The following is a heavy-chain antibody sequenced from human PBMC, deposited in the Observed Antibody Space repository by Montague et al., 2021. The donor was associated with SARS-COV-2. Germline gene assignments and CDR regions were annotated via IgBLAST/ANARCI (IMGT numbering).Heavy chain of an antibody. CDR1: GFSFSSYW. Sequence: SLRLSCAASGFSFSSYWMSWVRQAPGKGLEWVANIKQDGSEKYYVDYVKGRFTISSDNAKHPLSLQMSSLSAEDTALYYCARVPSSSWYFDYWGQGTLVTVSS. J-gene: IGHJ4*02. CDR3: ARVPSSSWYFDY. CDR2: IKQDGSEK. D-gene: IGHD6-13*01. V-gene: IGHV3-7*01.